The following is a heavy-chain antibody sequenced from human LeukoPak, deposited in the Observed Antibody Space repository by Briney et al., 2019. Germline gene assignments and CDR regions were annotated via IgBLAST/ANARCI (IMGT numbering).Heavy chain of an antibody. J-gene: IGHJ5*02. D-gene: IGHD6-19*01. CDR2: INPSVGTT. V-gene: IGHV1-46*01. Sequence: ASVKVSCKASVNTFTKYYMYWVRQAPGQGLEWMGIINPSVGTTSYAQKFQGRVTMTRDTSTGTVYMELSSLRFEDTAVYYCARPLKGAVAGTGGSWFDPWGQGILVTVSS. CDR1: VNTFTKYY. CDR3: ARPLKGAVAGTGGSWFDP.